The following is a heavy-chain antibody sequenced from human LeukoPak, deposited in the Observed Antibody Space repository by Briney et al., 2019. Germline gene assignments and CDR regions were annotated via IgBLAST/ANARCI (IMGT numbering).Heavy chain of an antibody. J-gene: IGHJ4*02. CDR1: GFIVTNNY. V-gene: IGHV3-66*02. Sequence: PGGSLRLSCVASGFIVTNNYMSWVRQVPGKGLEWVSVIYGGDRTEYADSVKGRFTISRDNSKNTLYLQMNNLRAEDTAVYYCAREAYDFWSGYSRIYYYFDYWGQRTLVTVSS. CDR3: AREAYDFWSGYSRIYYYFDY. D-gene: IGHD3-3*01. CDR2: IYGGDRT.